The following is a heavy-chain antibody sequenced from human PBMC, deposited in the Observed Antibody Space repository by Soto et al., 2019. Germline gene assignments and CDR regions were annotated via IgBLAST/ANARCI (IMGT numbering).Heavy chain of an antibody. CDR1: GFTFSNAW. CDR2: IKSKTDGETT. Sequence: EVQLVESGGGLEKPGGSLRLSYAASGFTFSNAWMNWVRQAPGKGLEWVGRIKSKTDGETTDYAAPVKGRFTISRDDSKNTLYLQMNSLKTEDTAVYYCTGSSSAARIGYWGQGTLVTVSS. J-gene: IGHJ4*02. CDR3: TGSSSAARIGY. V-gene: IGHV3-15*07. D-gene: IGHD2-2*01.